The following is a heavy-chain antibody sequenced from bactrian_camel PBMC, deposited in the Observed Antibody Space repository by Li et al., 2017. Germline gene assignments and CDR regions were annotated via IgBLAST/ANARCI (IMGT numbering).Heavy chain of an antibody. V-gene: IGHV3S55*01. J-gene: IGHJ6*01. Sequence: HVQLVESGGGSVRAGETLRLSCTASGFTFRDSDMGWCRQAPGNKCELIACIGYDGNAYYADSVKGRFTISRDNAKNTLYLQLNSLKTEDTAMYYCARDMGWRSFGNWGQGTQVTVS. D-gene: IGHD3*01. CDR3: ARDMGWRSFGN. CDR2: IGYDGNA. CDR1: GFTFRDSD.